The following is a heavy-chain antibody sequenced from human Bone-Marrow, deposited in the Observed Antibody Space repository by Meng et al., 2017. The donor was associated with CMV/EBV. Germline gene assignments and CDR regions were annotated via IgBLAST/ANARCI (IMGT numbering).Heavy chain of an antibody. CDR2: IWYDGSNK. Sequence: GESLKISCAASGFTFSSYGMHWVRQAPGKGLEWVAVIWYDGSNKYYADSVKGRFTISRDNSKNTLYLQMNSLRAEDTAVYYCARVRGAFDYWGQGTLVTVSS. V-gene: IGHV3-30*19. CDR1: GFTFSSYG. D-gene: IGHD1-26*01. J-gene: IGHJ4*02. CDR3: ARVRGAFDY.